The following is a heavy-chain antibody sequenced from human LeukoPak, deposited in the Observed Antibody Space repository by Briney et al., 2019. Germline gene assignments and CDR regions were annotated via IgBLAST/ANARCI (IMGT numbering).Heavy chain of an antibody. CDR1: GGSFSGYY. J-gene: IGHJ4*02. V-gene: IGHV4-34*01. CDR3: ARVAPGIAAPDY. Sequence: SETLSLTCAVYGGSFSGYYWSWIRQPPGKGLEWIGEINHGGSTNYNPSLKSRVTISVDTSKNQFSLKLSSVTAADTAVYYCARVAPGIAAPDYWGQGTLVTVSS. CDR2: INHGGST. D-gene: IGHD6-13*01.